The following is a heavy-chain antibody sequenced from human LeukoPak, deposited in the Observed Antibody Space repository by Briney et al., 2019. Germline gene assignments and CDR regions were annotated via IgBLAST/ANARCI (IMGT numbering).Heavy chain of an antibody. Sequence: PGGSLRLSCAASGFTFSSYDMHWVRQAPGKGLEWVAFIQYDGSNKFYADSVKGRFTISRDNSKNTLYLQMNSLRAEDTAVYYCAKEGYISSRTSVFDNWGQGTLVTVSS. CDR3: AKEGYISSRTSVFDN. J-gene: IGHJ4*02. CDR2: IQYDGSNK. V-gene: IGHV3-30*02. D-gene: IGHD5-24*01. CDR1: GFTFSSYD.